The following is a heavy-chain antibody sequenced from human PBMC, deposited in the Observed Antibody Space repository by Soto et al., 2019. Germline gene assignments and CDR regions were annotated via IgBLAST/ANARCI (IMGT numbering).Heavy chain of an antibody. D-gene: IGHD2-21*02. V-gene: IGHV4-4*02. CDR1: GGSISSDDW. CDR2: IYHSGTT. J-gene: IGHJ5*02. Sequence: SETLSLTCAVSGGSISSDDWWTWVRQTPGKGLEWIGEIYHSGTTNYNPSLMSRVTIAVDKAKSQFSLRLDSVTAADTAVYYCARSDCYGVCRGKWLDPWGQGILVTVSS. CDR3: ARSDCYGVCRGKWLDP.